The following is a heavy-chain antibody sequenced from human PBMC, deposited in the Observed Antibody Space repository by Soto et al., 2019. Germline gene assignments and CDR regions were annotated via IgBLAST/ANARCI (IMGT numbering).Heavy chain of an antibody. D-gene: IGHD6-13*01. CDR3: ARDEGYSSSWYEGYFDY. V-gene: IGHV6-1*01. Sequence: SQTLSLTCAISGDSVSSNSAAWNWIRQSPSRGLEWLGRTYYRSKWYNDYAVSVKSRITINPDTSKNQFSLQLNSVTPEDTAVYYCARDEGYSSSWYEGYFDYWGQGTLVTVSS. CDR1: GDSVSSNSAA. J-gene: IGHJ4*02. CDR2: TYYRSKWYN.